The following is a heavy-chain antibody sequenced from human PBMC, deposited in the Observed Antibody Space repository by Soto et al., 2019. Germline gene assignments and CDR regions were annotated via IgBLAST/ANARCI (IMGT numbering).Heavy chain of an antibody. CDR1: GYSFTSYW. CDR3: AREPLVYYDFWSGYRAAYGMDV. V-gene: IGHV5-10-1*01. Sequence: PGESLKISCKGSGYSFTSYWISWVRQMPGKGLEWMGRIDPSDSYTNYSPSFQGHVTISADKSISTAYLQWSSLKASDTAMYYCAREPLVYYDFWSGYRAAYGMDVWGQGTTVTVSS. D-gene: IGHD3-3*01. J-gene: IGHJ6*02. CDR2: IDPSDSYT.